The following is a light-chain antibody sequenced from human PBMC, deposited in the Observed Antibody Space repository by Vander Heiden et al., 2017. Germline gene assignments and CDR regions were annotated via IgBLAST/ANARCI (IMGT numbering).Light chain of an antibody. CDR2: AAS. CDR3: QQRDSTRWT. CDR1: QSISSY. Sequence: DIQMTQSPSSLSASVGDRVTITCRASQSISSYLNWYQQKPGKAPKLLIYAASSLQSGVPSRFSGSGSGTDFTLTISRLQPEDFATYYCQQRDSTRWTFGQGTKVEIK. J-gene: IGKJ1*01. V-gene: IGKV1-39*01.